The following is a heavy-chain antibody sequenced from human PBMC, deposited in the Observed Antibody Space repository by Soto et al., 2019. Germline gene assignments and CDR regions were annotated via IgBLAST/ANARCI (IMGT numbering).Heavy chain of an antibody. Sequence: PGGSLRLSCAASGFTFSSYSMNWVRQAPGKGLEWVSYISSNSSTKYYADSVKGRFTISRDNSKNTLYLQMNSLRAEDTAVYYCAKDAGRITYYDILTATGYFDYWGQGTLVTVSS. CDR1: GFTFSSYS. V-gene: IGHV3-48*01. CDR3: AKDAGRITYYDILTATGYFDY. CDR2: ISSNSSTK. J-gene: IGHJ4*02. D-gene: IGHD3-9*01.